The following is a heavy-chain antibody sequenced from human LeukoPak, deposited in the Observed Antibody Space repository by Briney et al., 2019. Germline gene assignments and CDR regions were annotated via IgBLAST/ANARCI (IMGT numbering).Heavy chain of an antibody. J-gene: IGHJ4*02. V-gene: IGHV3-23*01. CDR2: ISGSGGST. Sequence: GGSLRLSCAASGFTFSNYAMSWVRQAPGKGLEWVSGISGSGGSTYYADSVKGRFAISRDNSKNTLYLQVNSLRVEGTAVYYCAKDLGSGSRTGFDYWGQGTLVTVSS. CDR3: AKDLGSGSRTGFDY. D-gene: IGHD6-19*01. CDR1: GFTFSNYA.